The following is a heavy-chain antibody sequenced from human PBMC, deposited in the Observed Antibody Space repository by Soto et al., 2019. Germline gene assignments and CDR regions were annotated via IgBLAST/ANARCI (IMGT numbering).Heavy chain of an antibody. CDR3: ARDLGGGGSIDY. CDR2: ISAYNGNT. Sequence: QVQLVQSGAEVKKPGASVKVSCKASGYTFSSYGFSWVRQAPGQGLEWMGWISAYNGNTNYAQKVQGRVTMTTDTRTSTAYMELRSLRSDDADVYYLARDLGGGGSIDYCGQGTLVTVSS. V-gene: IGHV1-18*01. CDR1: GYTFSSYG. D-gene: IGHD3-16*01. J-gene: IGHJ4*02.